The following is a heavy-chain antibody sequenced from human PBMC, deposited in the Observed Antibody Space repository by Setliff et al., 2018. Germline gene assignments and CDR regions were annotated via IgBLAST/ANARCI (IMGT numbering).Heavy chain of an antibody. J-gene: IGHJ6*03. D-gene: IGHD6-6*01. CDR3: ARAEYTSSSLYYYMDV. V-gene: IGHV1-2*06. CDR1: RYTFNDYY. Sequence: ASVKVSCKAFRYTFNDYYIHWVRQTPGQGLEWMGRINPSCGGTDDAQNFLGRVTMTRDTAISTAYMELSRLTSDDTAVYYCARAEYTSSSLYYYMDVWGKGTTVTVSS. CDR2: INPSCGGT.